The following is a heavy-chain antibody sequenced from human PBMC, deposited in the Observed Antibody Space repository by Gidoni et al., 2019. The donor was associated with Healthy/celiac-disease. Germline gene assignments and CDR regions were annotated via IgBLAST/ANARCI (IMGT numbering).Heavy chain of an antibody. V-gene: IGHV3-23*01. CDR1: GFTFSRYA. D-gene: IGHD6-6*01. CDR2: ISGSGGST. Sequence: EVQLLESGGGLVQPGGSLRLSCAASGFTFSRYAMSWVRQAPGKGLEWVSAISGSGGSTCYADSVKGRFTISRDNSKNTLYLQMNSLRAEDTAVYYCASIAARALPSGWFDPWGQGTLVTVSS. CDR3: ASIAARALPSGWFDP. J-gene: IGHJ5*02.